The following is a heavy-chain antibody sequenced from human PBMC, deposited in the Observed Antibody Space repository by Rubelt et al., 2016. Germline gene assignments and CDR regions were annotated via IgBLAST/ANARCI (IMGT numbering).Heavy chain of an antibody. CDR2: IYHSGST. CDR1: GGYISSSSYY. D-gene: IGHD3-22*01. CDR3: ARLDYYDKYAFDI. V-gene: IGHV4-39*01. Sequence: QLQLQESGPGLVKPSETLSLTCTVSGGYISSSSYYWGWIRQPPGKGLEWIGSIYHSGSTYYNPSLKCRVTISVDTSQNAFSLKLSSVTAADTAVYYCARLDYYDKYAFDIWGQGTMVTVSS. J-gene: IGHJ3*02.